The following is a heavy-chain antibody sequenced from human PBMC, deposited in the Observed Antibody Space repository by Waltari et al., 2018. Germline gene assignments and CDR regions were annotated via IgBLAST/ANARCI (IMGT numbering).Heavy chain of an antibody. CDR2: IIPVLGTT. CDR3: ARVFAKPGIAVVNWFDP. J-gene: IGHJ5*02. V-gene: IGHV1-69*05. CDR1: VATFSSYV. D-gene: IGHD6-19*01. Sequence: QVQLVQSGAEVKKPGPSVKVSCKASVATFSSYVITWVRQAPGQGLECMGGIIPVLGTTNYAQKFQGRVTISTDVSTTTAYIDLSRLRSDDTAVYYCARVFAKPGIAVVNWFDPWGQGTLVTVSS.